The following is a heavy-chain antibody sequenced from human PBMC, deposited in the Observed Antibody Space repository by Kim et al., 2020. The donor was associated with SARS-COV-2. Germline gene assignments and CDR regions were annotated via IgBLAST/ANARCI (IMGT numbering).Heavy chain of an antibody. CDR1: GGSISSYY. CDR2: IYYSGST. D-gene: IGHD3-10*01. Sequence: SETLSLTCTVSGGSISSYYWSWIRQPPGKGLEWIGYIYYSGSTNYNPSLKSRVTISVDTSKNQFSLKLSSVTAADTAVYYCARRHGSGSYYFDYWGQGTL. V-gene: IGHV4-59*08. CDR3: ARRHGSGSYYFDY. J-gene: IGHJ4*02.